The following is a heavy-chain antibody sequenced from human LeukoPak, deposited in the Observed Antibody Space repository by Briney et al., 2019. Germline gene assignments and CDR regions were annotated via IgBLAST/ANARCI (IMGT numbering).Heavy chain of an antibody. CDR1: GFTFDDYA. CDR2: ISWNSGSI. J-gene: IGHJ4*02. Sequence: PGRSLRLSCAASGFTFDDYAMHWVRQAPGKGLEWVSGISWNSGSIGYADSVKGRFTISRDNAKNSLYLQMNSLRAEDMALYYCAKDTGGDYDSSGYFDQWGQGTLVTLSS. D-gene: IGHD3-22*01. CDR3: AKDTGGDYDSSGYFDQ. V-gene: IGHV3-9*03.